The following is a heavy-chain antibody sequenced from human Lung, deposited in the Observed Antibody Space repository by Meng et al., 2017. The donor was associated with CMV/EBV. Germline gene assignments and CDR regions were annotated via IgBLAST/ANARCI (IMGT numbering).Heavy chain of an antibody. Sequence: GSLRLSCTVSGGSISSYYWSWIRQPPGKGLEDIGYIYYSGSTSYNPSLKSRVTISVDTSKNQFSLKLSSVTAADTAVYYCARHGSGSYFYGMDVWGQGTTVXVSS. D-gene: IGHD3-10*01. CDR2: IYYSGST. CDR1: GGSISSYY. V-gene: IGHV4-59*01. CDR3: ARHGSGSYFYGMDV. J-gene: IGHJ6*02.